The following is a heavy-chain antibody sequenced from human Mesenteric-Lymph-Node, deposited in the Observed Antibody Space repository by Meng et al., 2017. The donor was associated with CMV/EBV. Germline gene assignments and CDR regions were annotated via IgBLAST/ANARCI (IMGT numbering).Heavy chain of an antibody. Sequence: GGSLRLSCAASGFTFSGYSMNWVRQAPGKGLEWVSFISGSGSTLYYTDSVKGRFTISRDNAKNSLFLQMNSLRAEDTAVYYCARESLGSGWYYYYGMDVWGQGTTVTVSS. D-gene: IGHD6-19*01. CDR2: ISGSGSTL. CDR3: ARESLGSGWYYYYGMDV. CDR1: GFTFSGYS. J-gene: IGHJ6*02. V-gene: IGHV3-48*04.